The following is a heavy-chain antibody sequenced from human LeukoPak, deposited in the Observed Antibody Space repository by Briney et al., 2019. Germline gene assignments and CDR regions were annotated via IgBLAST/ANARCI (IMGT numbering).Heavy chain of an antibody. J-gene: IGHJ4*02. V-gene: IGHV3-23*01. Sequence: PGGSLRLSCAASGFTFSSYAMSWVRQAPGKGLEWVSAISGSGGSTYYADSVKGRFTISRDNSKNTLYLQMNSLRVEDTAVYYCAKVRLPWKATITAFDYWGQGTLVTVSS. D-gene: IGHD5-24*01. CDR2: ISGSGGST. CDR1: GFTFSSYA. CDR3: AKVRLPWKATITAFDY.